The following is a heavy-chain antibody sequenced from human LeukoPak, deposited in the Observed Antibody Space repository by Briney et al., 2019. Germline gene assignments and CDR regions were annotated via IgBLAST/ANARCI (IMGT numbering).Heavy chain of an antibody. CDR3: ARQSSIITMVRGVISYGMDV. D-gene: IGHD3-10*01. CDR1: GYSFTSYW. V-gene: IGHV5-51*01. CDR2: IYPGDSDT. J-gene: IGHJ6*04. Sequence: GESLKTSCKGSGYSFTSYWIGWVRQMPGKGLEWMGIIYPGDSDTRYSPSFQGQVTISADKSISTAYLQWSSLKASDTAMYYCARQSSIITMVRGVISYGMDVWGKGTTVTVSS.